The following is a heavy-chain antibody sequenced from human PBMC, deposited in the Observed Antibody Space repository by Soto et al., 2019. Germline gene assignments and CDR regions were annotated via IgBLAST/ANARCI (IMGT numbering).Heavy chain of an antibody. CDR2: ISSSSSYT. J-gene: IGHJ4*02. CDR1: GFTFSDYY. Sequence: PGGSLRLSCAASGFTFSDYYMSWIRQAPGKGLEWVSYISSSSSYTNYADSVKGRVTISRDNSKNTLYLQMNSLRAEDTAVYYCARGSGYYYDGPYWGQGTLVTVSS. V-gene: IGHV3-11*06. CDR3: ARGSGYYYDGPY. D-gene: IGHD3-22*01.